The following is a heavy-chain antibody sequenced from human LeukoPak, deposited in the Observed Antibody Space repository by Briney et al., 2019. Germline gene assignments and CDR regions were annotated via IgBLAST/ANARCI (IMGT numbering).Heavy chain of an antibody. CDR1: GGSINSYY. CDR2: IYYTGGEI. V-gene: IGHV4-59*08. CDR3: ARQPAATAAFDI. Sequence: KPSETLSLTCIVSGGSINSYYWSWIRQAPGKGLEWIEYIYYTGGEINYNPSLKSRLTISVDTSKNQFSLMLTSVTATDTAVYYCARQPAATAAFDIWAQGTMVTVSS. D-gene: IGHD5-18*01. J-gene: IGHJ3*02.